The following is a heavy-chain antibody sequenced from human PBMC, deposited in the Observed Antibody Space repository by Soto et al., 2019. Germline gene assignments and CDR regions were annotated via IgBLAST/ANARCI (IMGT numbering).Heavy chain of an antibody. CDR3: ARLSPHENWNLDY. J-gene: IGHJ4*02. CDR1: GGTFSSYA. V-gene: IGHV1-69*05. D-gene: IGHD1-1*01. Sequence: GASVKVSCKASGGTFSSYAISWVRQAPGQGLEWMGGIIPIFGTANYAQKFQGRVTMTRNTSISTAYMELSSLRSEDTAVYYCARLSPHENWNLDYWGQGTLVTVSS. CDR2: IIPIFGTA.